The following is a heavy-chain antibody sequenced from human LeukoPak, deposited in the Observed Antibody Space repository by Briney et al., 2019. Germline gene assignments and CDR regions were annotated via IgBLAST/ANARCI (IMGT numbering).Heavy chain of an antibody. CDR3: AKSTAGSRQSRGVDV. V-gene: IGHV3-23*01. CDR1: GFTFTDHP. Sequence: GGSLRLSCVASGFTFTDHPMNWVRQAPGKGLEWVSAISGSGGSTYYADSVRGRFTISRDNSKNTLYLQMNSLRAEDTAVYYCAKSTAGSRQSRGVDVWGQGTTVTVSS. J-gene: IGHJ6*02. CDR2: ISGSGGST. D-gene: IGHD3-10*01.